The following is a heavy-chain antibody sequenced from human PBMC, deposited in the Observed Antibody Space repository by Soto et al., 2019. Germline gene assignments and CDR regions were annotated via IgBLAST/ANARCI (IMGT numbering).Heavy chain of an antibody. CDR3: AREVAADGTFREDVFDI. V-gene: IGHV1-69*11. CDR1: GGTFSNHA. Sequence: QVQLVQSGAEVKKPGSSVKVSCKASGGTFSNHAINWVRQAPGQGLEWMGRIIPILTTTDYAQRLQGRVTITADESTITAYMELSSLKHDDTAVYYCAREVAADGTFREDVFDIWGQGTMVTVSS. CDR2: IIPILTTT. J-gene: IGHJ3*02. D-gene: IGHD6-13*01.